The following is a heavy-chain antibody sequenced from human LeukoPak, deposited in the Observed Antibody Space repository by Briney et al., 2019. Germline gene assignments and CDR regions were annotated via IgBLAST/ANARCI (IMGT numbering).Heavy chain of an antibody. CDR3: AKKSRWVFVY. D-gene: IGHD5-24*01. V-gene: IGHV3-30*02. Sequence: PGGSLRLSCGASGFTFSSYGMHWVRQAPGKGLEWVRYIRTDGSDKYYADSVKGRFTISRDSSKNMVYLQMTSLRAEDTAVYYCAKKSRWVFVYWGQGTLVSVSS. CDR2: IRTDGSDK. CDR1: GFTFSSYG. J-gene: IGHJ4*02.